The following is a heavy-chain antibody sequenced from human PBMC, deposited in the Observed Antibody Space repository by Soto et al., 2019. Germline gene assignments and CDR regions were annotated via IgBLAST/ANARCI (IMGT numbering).Heavy chain of an antibody. D-gene: IGHD5-18*01. CDR1: GFTFSNAW. CDR2: IKSKTDGGTT. Sequence: GGSLRLSCAASGFTFSNAWMNWVRQAPGKGLEWVGRIKSKTDGGTTDYAAPVKGRFTISRDDSKNTLYLQMNSLKTEDTAVYYCTTASAADSYGYSLYYFDYWGQGTLVTVSS. V-gene: IGHV3-15*07. J-gene: IGHJ4*02. CDR3: TTASAADSYGYSLYYFDY.